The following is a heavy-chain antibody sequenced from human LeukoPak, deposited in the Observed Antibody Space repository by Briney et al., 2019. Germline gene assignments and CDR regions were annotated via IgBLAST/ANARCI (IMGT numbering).Heavy chain of an antibody. CDR3: TRGVSRRDGYNDGY. D-gene: IGHD5-24*01. CDR1: GFTFGDYA. V-gene: IGHV3-49*04. J-gene: IGHJ4*02. CDR2: IRSKAYGGTT. Sequence: GGSLRLSCTASGFTFGDYAMSGVRQAPGEGLEWVGFIRSKAYGGTTEYAASVKGRFTISRDDYKSIDYLQMNSLKTENTAVYYCTRGVSRRDGYNDGYWGQGTLVTVSS.